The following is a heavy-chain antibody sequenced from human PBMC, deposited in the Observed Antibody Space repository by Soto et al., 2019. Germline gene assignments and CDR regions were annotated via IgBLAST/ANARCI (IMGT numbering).Heavy chain of an antibody. J-gene: IGHJ1*01. Sequence: ASETLSLTCRVSGAYISDFSLSWIRQPAGKGLECIGRITINGNTQKNPSFKSRVTMSIDTSRNHFSLNLQSATAADTALYYCARETGENWTYEAHWGPGTLVTVYS. CDR1: GAYISDFS. CDR2: ITINGNT. CDR3: ARETGENWTYEAH. D-gene: IGHD1-7*01. V-gene: IGHV4-4*07.